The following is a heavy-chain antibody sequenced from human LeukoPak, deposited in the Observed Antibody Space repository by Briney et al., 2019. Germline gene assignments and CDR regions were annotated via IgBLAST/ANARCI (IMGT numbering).Heavy chain of an antibody. V-gene: IGHV3-23*01. Sequence: GGSLRLSCAASGFTFSSYGMSWVRQAPGKGLEWVSAIGGSGGGTYYADSVKGRFTISRDNSKNTLYLQMNSLRAEDTAVYYCAKRGSGWYEDYYYYMDVWGKGTTVTISS. CDR2: IGGSGGGT. D-gene: IGHD6-19*01. CDR1: GFTFSSYG. J-gene: IGHJ6*03. CDR3: AKRGSGWYEDYYYYMDV.